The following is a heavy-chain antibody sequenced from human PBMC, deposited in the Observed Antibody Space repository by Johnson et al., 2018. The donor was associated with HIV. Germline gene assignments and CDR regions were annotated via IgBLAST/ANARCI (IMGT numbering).Heavy chain of an antibody. V-gene: IGHV3-7*01. CDR3: ARDRASIWWGGGTQFAFDI. CDR1: GFTFSSYW. J-gene: IGHJ3*02. CDR2: INQDGSEK. D-gene: IGHD2-21*01. Sequence: VQLVESGGGVVQPGRSLRLSCAASGFTFSSYWMSWVRQAPVKGLEWVANINQDGSEKYYVGSVKARFTISRDNAKNSLYLQMNSLRAEDTAVYYCARDRASIWWGGGTQFAFDIWGQGTMVTVSS.